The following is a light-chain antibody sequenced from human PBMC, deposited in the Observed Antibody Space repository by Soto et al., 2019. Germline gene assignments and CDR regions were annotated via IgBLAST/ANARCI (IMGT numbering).Light chain of an antibody. V-gene: IGLV2-23*01. Sequence: QSALPQPASVSGSPGQSITISCTGTSSDVGSYNLVSWYQQLPGKAPKLMIYEGNKRPSGVSNRFSGSKSGNTASLTISGLQAEDEADYYCCSYAGRSTYVFGTGTKLTVL. CDR3: CSYAGRSTYV. CDR1: SSDVGSYNL. J-gene: IGLJ1*01. CDR2: EGN.